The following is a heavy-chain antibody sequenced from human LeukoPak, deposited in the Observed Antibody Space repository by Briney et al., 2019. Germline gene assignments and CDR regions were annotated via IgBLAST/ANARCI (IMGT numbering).Heavy chain of an antibody. D-gene: IGHD3-3*01. J-gene: IGHJ4*02. Sequence: ASVKVSCKASGYTFTSYDINWVRQATGQGLEWMGWMNPNSGNTGYAQKFQGRVTITRNTSISTAYMELRSLRSDDTAVYYCARDDLRRTDYDFWSGSYYFDYWGQGTLVTVSS. V-gene: IGHV1-8*03. CDR2: MNPNSGNT. CDR3: ARDDLRRTDYDFWSGSYYFDY. CDR1: GYTFTSYD.